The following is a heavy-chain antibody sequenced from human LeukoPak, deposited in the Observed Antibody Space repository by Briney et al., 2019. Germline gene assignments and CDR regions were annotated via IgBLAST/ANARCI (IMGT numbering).Heavy chain of an antibody. V-gene: IGHV3-30*02. CDR1: GFTFSSYG. Sequence: GGSLRLSCAASGFTFSSYGMHWVRQAPGKGLEWVAFIRYDGNNKYYADSVKGRFTISRNKSKNTRYLQMNSLRAEETAVYYCAKDIEPYSSGWFFPDYWGQGTLVTVSS. CDR2: IRYDGNNK. CDR3: AKDIEPYSSGWFFPDY. J-gene: IGHJ4*02. D-gene: IGHD6-19*01.